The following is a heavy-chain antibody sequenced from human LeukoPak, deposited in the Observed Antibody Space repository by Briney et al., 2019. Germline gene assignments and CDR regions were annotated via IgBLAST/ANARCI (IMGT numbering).Heavy chain of an antibody. CDR3: AKDGYTVYYGVDV. V-gene: IGHV3-23*01. CDR1: GFTFSSYA. CDR2: ISGSGDFT. J-gene: IGHJ6*02. Sequence: GGSLRLSCAASGFTFSSYAMHWVRQAPGKGLEWVSSISGSGDFTYYADSVKGRFTISRDSSRNTLSLQMRSLRAEDTALYYCAKDGYTVYYGVDVWGQGTTVIVSS. D-gene: IGHD1-1*01.